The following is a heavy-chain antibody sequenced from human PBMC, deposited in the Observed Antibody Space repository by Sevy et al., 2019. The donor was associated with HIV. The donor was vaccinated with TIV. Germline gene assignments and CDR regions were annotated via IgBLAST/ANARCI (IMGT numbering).Heavy chain of an antibody. V-gene: IGHV1-2*02. CDR3: SRSVFGSGTYLNDY. Sequence: ASVKVSCKASGYSFTGYYIHWVRQAPGQGLEWMGWVKPNGGGTNYAQKFQGRVTMTRDTSISTAYMDLTRLRSDDTAVYYCSRSVFGSGTYLNDYWGQGTLVTVSS. D-gene: IGHD3-10*01. J-gene: IGHJ4*02. CDR1: GYSFTGYY. CDR2: VKPNGGGT.